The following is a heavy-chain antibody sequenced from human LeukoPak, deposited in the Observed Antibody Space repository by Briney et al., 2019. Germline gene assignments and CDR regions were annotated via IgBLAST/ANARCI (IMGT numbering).Heavy chain of an antibody. CDR3: ARVPSSSWYGGFDY. Sequence: ASVKVSCKASGYTFTSYYMHWVRQAPGQGLEWMGIINPSGGSTSYAQKFQGRVTITADKSTSTAYMELSSLRSEDTAVYYCARVPSSSWYGGFDYWGQGTLVTVSS. CDR1: GYTFTSYY. CDR2: INPSGGST. V-gene: IGHV1-46*01. D-gene: IGHD6-13*01. J-gene: IGHJ4*02.